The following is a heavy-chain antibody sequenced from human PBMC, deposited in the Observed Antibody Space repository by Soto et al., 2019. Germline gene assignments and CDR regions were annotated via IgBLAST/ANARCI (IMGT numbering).Heavy chain of an antibody. V-gene: IGHV1-18*01. J-gene: IGHJ4*02. Sequence: QVQLVQSGAEVKKPGASVKVSCKASGYTFASYAISWMRQAPGQGLEWMGWISAYNGNTNYAQKLQGRVTMTTDTPTSTAYMELRSLRSEVTAVYYCARDPPPPDDWGQGTRVTVSS. CDR2: ISAYNGNT. CDR3: ARDPPPPDD. CDR1: GYTFASYA.